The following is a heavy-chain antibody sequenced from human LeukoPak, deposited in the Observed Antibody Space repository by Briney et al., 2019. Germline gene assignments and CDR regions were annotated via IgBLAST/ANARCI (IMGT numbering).Heavy chain of an antibody. V-gene: IGHV4-39*07. D-gene: IGHD6-19*01. CDR1: GGSISSDRYY. CDR3: ARRFRVGFGEFTRIAVAGAIDY. CDR2: IYYSGTT. J-gene: IGHJ4*02. Sequence: QASETLSLTCAVSGGSISSDRYYWGWIRQPPGKGLEWIGNIYYSGTTYYNPSLRSRVTISVDTSKNQFSLKLSSVTAADTAVYYCARRFRVGFGEFTRIAVAGAIDYWGQGTLVTVSS.